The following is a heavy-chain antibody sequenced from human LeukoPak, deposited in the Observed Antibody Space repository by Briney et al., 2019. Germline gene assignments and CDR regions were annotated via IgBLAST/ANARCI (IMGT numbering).Heavy chain of an antibody. CDR1: GGSISSDSYY. CDR2: IYYSGST. J-gene: IGHJ3*02. Sequence: PSQTLSLTCTVSGGSISSDSYYWSWIRQPAGKGLEWIGSIYYSGSTYYNPSLKSRVTISVDTSNNQFSLKLSSVTAADTGVYYCARAVVREGDAFDIWGQGTMVTVSS. CDR3: ARAVVREGDAFDI. V-gene: IGHV4-61*02. D-gene: IGHD2-15*01.